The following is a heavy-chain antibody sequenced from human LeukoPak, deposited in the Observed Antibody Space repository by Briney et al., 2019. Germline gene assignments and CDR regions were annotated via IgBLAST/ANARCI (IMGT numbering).Heavy chain of an antibody. CDR1: GGSFSGYY. Sequence: KPSETLSLTCAVYGGSFSGYYWSWIRQPPGKGLEWIGEINHSGSTNYNPSLKSRVTISVDTSKNQFSLKLSSVTAADTAVYYCARGRYRGYSYGYGSFDYWGQGTLVTVSS. CDR3: ARGRYRGYSYGYGSFDY. V-gene: IGHV4-34*01. D-gene: IGHD5-18*01. CDR2: INHSGST. J-gene: IGHJ4*02.